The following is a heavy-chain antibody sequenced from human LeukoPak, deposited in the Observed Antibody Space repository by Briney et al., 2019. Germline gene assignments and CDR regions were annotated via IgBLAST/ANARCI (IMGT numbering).Heavy chain of an antibody. CDR2: IYHSGST. J-gene: IGHJ4*02. D-gene: IGHD2-2*01. CDR3: ARLYLRDHCSSTSCYGLYFDY. CDR1: GYSITSGYY. Sequence: SETLSLTCAVSGYSITSGYYWGWIRQPQGKGLEWIGSIYHSGSTYYNPSLKTRVTISVDTSKNQFSLKLSSVTAADTAVYYCARLYLRDHCSSTSCYGLYFDYWGQGTLVTVSS. V-gene: IGHV4-38-2*01.